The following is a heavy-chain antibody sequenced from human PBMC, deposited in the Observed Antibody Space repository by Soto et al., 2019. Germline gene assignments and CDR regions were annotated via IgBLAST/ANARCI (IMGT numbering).Heavy chain of an antibody. CDR2: INGGDGDT. D-gene: IGHD6-19*01. J-gene: IGHJ5*02. CDR3: ARALARAETHVTWLDT. V-gene: IGHV1-3*01. Sequence: QVHLVQSGAEVRKPGASVNLSCQASGYSFYKYDMHWVRQAPGQSLEWMGWINGGDGDTRYAQKFLGRLTFIRDTAVNAVFMALSSLVFEDTAVYFCARALARAETHVTWLDTWGQGTLVTVS. CDR1: GYSFYKYD.